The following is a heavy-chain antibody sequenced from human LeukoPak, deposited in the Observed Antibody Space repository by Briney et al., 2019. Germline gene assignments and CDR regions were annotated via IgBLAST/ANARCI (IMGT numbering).Heavy chain of an antibody. J-gene: IGHJ5*02. CDR2: IYASGGT. V-gene: IGHV4-4*07. D-gene: IGHD2-2*01. CDR1: GGSISSYY. Sequence: SGTLSLTCTVSGGSISSYYWSWIRQPAGKGLEWIGRIYASGGTNYNPSLKSRLTISVDKSKNQFSLRLSSVTAADTAVYYCARSVGYCSSASCYVNWFDPGAREPWSPSPQ. CDR3: ARSVGYCSSASCYVNWFDP.